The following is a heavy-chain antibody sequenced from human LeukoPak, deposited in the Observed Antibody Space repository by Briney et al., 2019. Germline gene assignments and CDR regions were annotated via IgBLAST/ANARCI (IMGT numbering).Heavy chain of an antibody. V-gene: IGHV4-34*01. J-gene: IGHJ4*02. D-gene: IGHD3-10*01. CDR2: INHSGST. Sequence: SETLSLTCAVYGGSFSGYYWSWIRQPPGRGLEWIGEINHSGSTNYNPSLKSRVTISVDTSKNQFSLKLSSVTAADTAVYYCARRGGSGSYYFDYWGQGILVTVPS. CDR3: ARRGGSGSYYFDY. CDR1: GGSFSGYY.